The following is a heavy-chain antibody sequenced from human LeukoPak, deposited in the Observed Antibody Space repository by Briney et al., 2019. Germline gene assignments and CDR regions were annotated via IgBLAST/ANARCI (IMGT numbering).Heavy chain of an antibody. Sequence: GSLRLSCAASGFTFSSYAMSWIRQPPGKGLEWIGEINHSGSTNYNPSLKSRVTISVDTSKNQFSLKLSSVTAADTAVCYCATGRDFDYWGQGTLVTASS. CDR1: GFTFSSYA. CDR2: INHSGST. J-gene: IGHJ4*02. CDR3: ATGRDFDY. D-gene: IGHD1-14*01. V-gene: IGHV4-34*08.